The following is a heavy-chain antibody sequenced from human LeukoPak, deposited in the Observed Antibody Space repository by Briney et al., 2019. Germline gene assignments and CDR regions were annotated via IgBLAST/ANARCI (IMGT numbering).Heavy chain of an antibody. CDR3: AKDRGQWLAYYYMDV. CDR2: IRYDGGNK. V-gene: IGHV3-30*02. D-gene: IGHD6-19*01. Sequence: PGGSLRLSCAASGFTFSSYGMHWVRQAPGKGLEWVAFIRYDGGNKYYADSVKGRFTISRDNSKNTLYLQMNSLRAEDTAVYYCAKDRGQWLAYYYMDVWGKGTTVTVSS. CDR1: GFTFSSYG. J-gene: IGHJ6*03.